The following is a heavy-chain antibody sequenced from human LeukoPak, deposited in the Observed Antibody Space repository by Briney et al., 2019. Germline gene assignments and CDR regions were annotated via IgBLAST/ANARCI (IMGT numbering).Heavy chain of an antibody. CDR1: GGTFSSYA. CDR2: TIPIFGTA. V-gene: IGHV1-69*13. Sequence: SVKVSCKASGGTFSSYAISWVRQAPGQGLEWMGGTIPIFGTANYAQKFQGRVTITADESTSTAYMELSSLRSEDTAVYYCARGLGLLWFGELYYWGQGTLVTVSS. D-gene: IGHD3-10*01. J-gene: IGHJ4*02. CDR3: ARGLGLLWFGELYY.